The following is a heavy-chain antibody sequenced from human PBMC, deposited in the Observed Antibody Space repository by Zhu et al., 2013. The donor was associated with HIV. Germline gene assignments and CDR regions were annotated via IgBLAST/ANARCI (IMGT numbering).Heavy chain of an antibody. D-gene: IGHD3-10*01. Sequence: QAQLVQSGTEVKKPGASVKVSCKSSGYAFVGYYIHWVRQVPGQGFEWMGWINPDSGDTDYAQKFLGRVSITRDTSIGTAYMELSRVTSDDTAVYYCARDHQSSMARGVKFDYWGQGTLVTVSS. CDR1: GYAFVGYY. V-gene: IGHV1-2*02. J-gene: IGHJ4*02. CDR2: INPDSGDT. CDR3: ARDHQSSMARGVKFDY.